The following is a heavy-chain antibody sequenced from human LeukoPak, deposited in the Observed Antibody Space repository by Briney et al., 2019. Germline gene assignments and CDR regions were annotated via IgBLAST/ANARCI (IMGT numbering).Heavy chain of an antibody. D-gene: IGHD3-9*01. V-gene: IGHV4-39*07. Sequence: SETLSLTCTVSGSSISSGSYYWVWIRQSPGKGLEWIGSIFHSGTTHYNPSVQSRVTISVDTSKNQFSLKLRFVTAADTAVYYCARDADYDVLTGYSGFDYWGQGTLVAVSS. CDR1: GSSISSGSYY. CDR3: ARDADYDVLTGYSGFDY. CDR2: IFHSGTT. J-gene: IGHJ4*01.